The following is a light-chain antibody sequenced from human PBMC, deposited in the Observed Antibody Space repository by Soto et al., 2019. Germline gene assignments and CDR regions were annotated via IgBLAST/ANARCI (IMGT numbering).Light chain of an antibody. Sequence: VWKQSPGTLALSPGERGTLSCMAIQTVRNNYLSWYQQKPGQAPRLLIYDASSRATGITDRFSGGGSGTDFTLTISRLEPEDFAVYYCQPFSSYPFTFGGVTQVDIK. CDR1: QTVRNNY. V-gene: IGKV3-20*01. J-gene: IGKJ4*01. CDR3: QPFSSYPFT. CDR2: DAS.